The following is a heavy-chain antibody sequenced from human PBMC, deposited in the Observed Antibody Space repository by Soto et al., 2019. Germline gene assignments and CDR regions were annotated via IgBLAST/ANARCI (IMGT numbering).Heavy chain of an antibody. V-gene: IGHV4-61*01. CDR1: GGSVSSGSYY. D-gene: IGHD6-19*01. CDR2: IYYSGST. Sequence: SETLSLTCTVSGGSVSSGSYYWSWIRQPPGKGLEWIGYIYYSGSTNYNPSLKSRVTISVDTSKNQFSPKLSSVTAADTAVYYCARDQGSSGWYGYWGQGTLVTVSS. CDR3: ARDQGSSGWYGY. J-gene: IGHJ4*02.